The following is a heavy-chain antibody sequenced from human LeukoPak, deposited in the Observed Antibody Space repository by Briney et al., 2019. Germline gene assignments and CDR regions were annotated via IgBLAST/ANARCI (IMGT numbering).Heavy chain of an antibody. J-gene: IGHJ4*02. CDR2: INPNSGAT. V-gene: IGHV1-2*04. Sequence: GASVNVSCKASGYTFTDYYMHWLRQAPGQGLEWMGWINPNSGATNYAQKFQGWVTMTRDTSITTAYMELSRLNSDDTAVYYCARDGGLDYWGQGTLVTVSS. CDR1: GYTFTDYY. CDR3: ARDGGLDY.